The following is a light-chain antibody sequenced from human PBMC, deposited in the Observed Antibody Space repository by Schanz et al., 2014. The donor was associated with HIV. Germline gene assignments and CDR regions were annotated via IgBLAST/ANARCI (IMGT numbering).Light chain of an antibody. CDR1: QSVSNRY. Sequence: EIVLTQSPGTLSVSPGERATLSCRASQSVSNRYLAWYQQKPGQAPRLLFYGASSRATGIPDRFSGSGSGTDFTLTISSLEPEDFAVYYCQQRTNWPPLTFGQGTRLEIK. V-gene: IGKV3D-20*02. CDR2: GAS. CDR3: QQRTNWPPLT. J-gene: IGKJ5*01.